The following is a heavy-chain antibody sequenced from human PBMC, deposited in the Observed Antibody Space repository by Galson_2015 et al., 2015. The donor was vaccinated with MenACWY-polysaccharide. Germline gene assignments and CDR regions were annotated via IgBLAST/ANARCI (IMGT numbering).Heavy chain of an antibody. CDR2: ISGSGGST. CDR1: GFTFSSYA. D-gene: IGHD6-13*01. V-gene: IGHV3-23*01. Sequence: SLRLSCAASGFTFSSYAMSWVRQAPGKGLEWVSAISGSGGSTYYADSVKGRFTISRDNSKNTLYLQMNSLRAEDTAVYYCAKQSSSSWYSPSEGYWGQGTLVTVSS. CDR3: AKQSSSSWYSPSEGY. J-gene: IGHJ4*02.